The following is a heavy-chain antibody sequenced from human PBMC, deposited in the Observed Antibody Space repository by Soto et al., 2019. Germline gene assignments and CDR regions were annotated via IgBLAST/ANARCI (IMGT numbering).Heavy chain of an antibody. Sequence: PWETLSLTCAVSGGSISSSNWWSWVRQPPGKGLEWIGEIYHSGSTNYNPSLKSRVTISVDKSKNQFSLKLSSVTAADTAVYSCARDSYDFWRGYAGVRYYGMDVWGQGTTVTVSS. CDR2: IYHSGST. J-gene: IGHJ6*02. CDR3: ARDSYDFWRGYAGVRYYGMDV. CDR1: GGSISSSNW. V-gene: IGHV4-4*02. D-gene: IGHD3-3*01.